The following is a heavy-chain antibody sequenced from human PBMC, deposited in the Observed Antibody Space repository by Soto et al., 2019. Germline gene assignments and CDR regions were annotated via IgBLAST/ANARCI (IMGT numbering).Heavy chain of an antibody. CDR2: IKSKTDGGTT. J-gene: IGHJ6*02. Sequence: TGGSLRLSCAASGFTFSNAWMNWVRQAPGKGLEWVGRIKSKTDGGTTDYAAPVKGRFTISRDDSKNTLYLQMNSLKTEDTAVYYCTTSKQLTPDFWSGYSDYYGMDVWGQGTTVTVSS. D-gene: IGHD3-3*01. V-gene: IGHV3-15*07. CDR3: TTSKQLTPDFWSGYSDYYGMDV. CDR1: GFTFSNAW.